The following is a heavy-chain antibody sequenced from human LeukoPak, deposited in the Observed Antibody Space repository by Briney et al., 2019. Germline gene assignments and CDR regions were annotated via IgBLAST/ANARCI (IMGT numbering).Heavy chain of an antibody. J-gene: IGHJ4*02. Sequence: ESGPTLVNPTQTLTLTCTFSGFSLSTSGMRVSWIRQPPGKALEWLARIDWDDDKFYSTSLKTRLTISKDTSKNQVVLTMTNMDPVDTATYYCAQSRYCSGGSCYPSKGSYFDYWGQGTLVTVSS. CDR1: GFSLSTSGMR. D-gene: IGHD2-15*01. CDR3: AQSRYCSGGSCYPSKGSYFDY. CDR2: IDWDDDK. V-gene: IGHV2-70*04.